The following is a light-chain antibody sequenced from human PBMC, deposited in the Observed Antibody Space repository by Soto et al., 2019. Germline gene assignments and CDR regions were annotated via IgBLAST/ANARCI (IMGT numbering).Light chain of an antibody. J-gene: IGKJ1*01. V-gene: IGKV3-15*01. CDR3: QHYNNWPRT. CDR2: GAS. CDR1: QSVSSK. Sequence: EIVMTQSPATLSVSPGERATLSCRASQSVSSKLAWYQQKPGQAPRLLIYGASTRATGISARFSGSGSGTEFSLTISSLKSEDFAVYYCQHYNNWPRTFGQGTKVEIK.